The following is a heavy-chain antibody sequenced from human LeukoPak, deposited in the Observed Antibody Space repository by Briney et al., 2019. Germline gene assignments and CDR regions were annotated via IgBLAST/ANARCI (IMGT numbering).Heavy chain of an antibody. J-gene: IGHJ3*02. CDR1: GGSFSGYY. V-gene: IGHV4-34*01. CDR2: INHSGST. D-gene: IGHD3-22*01. CDR3: ATDPDDSSGYYAFDI. Sequence: PSETLSLTCAVYGGSFSGYYWRWIRQPPGKGLEWIGEINHSGSTNYNPSLKSRVTISVDTSKNQFSLKLSSVTAADTAVYYCATDPDDSSGYYAFDIWGQGTMVTVSS.